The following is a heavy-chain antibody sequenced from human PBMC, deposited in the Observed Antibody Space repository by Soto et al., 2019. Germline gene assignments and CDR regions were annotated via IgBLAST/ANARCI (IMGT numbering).Heavy chain of an antibody. D-gene: IGHD3-3*01. CDR2: VHYSGST. CDR1: GASIINYY. CDR3: AGGDDLWGA. V-gene: IGHV4-59*01. Sequence: SETLSLTCTVSGASIINYYWSWIRQPPGKGLEWIGYVHYSGSTNYNPSLKSRVTISTDTSKNQFFLSLSSVTPADTAVYYCAGGDDLWGAWGQGALVTVSS. J-gene: IGHJ5*02.